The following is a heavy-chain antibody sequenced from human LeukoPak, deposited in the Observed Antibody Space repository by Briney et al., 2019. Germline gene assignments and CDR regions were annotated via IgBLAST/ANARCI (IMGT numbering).Heavy chain of an antibody. CDR1: GFTFSSYG. D-gene: IGHD1-26*01. V-gene: IGHV3-23*01. Sequence: GGSLRLSCAASGFTFSSYGMSWVRQAPGKGLEWVSAISGSGTSTYYADSVKGRFTISRDNSRNTLYLQMNSLRREDTAVYFCAKDTYTGNYYGYFDHWGQGTQVTVSS. CDR3: AKDTYTGNYYGYFDH. J-gene: IGHJ4*02. CDR2: ISGSGTST.